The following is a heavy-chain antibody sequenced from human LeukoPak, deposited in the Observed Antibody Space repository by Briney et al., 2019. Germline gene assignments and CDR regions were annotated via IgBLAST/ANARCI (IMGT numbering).Heavy chain of an antibody. Sequence: GGSLRLSCEASGFTFSSYWMSWVRQAPGKGLEWVAVIWYDGSNKYYADSVKGRFTISRDNSKNTLYLQMNSLRAEDTAVYYCAKLRRTYYYDSRNAFDIWGQGTMVTVSS. CDR3: AKLRRTYYYDSRNAFDI. J-gene: IGHJ3*02. D-gene: IGHD3-22*01. CDR1: GFTFSSYW. CDR2: IWYDGSNK. V-gene: IGHV3-33*06.